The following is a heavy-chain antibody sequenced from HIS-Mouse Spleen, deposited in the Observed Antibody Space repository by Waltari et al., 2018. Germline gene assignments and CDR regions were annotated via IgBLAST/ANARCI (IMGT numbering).Heavy chain of an antibody. CDR1: GGSISSSSYY. CDR2: SYYSGST. V-gene: IGHV4-39*07. D-gene: IGHD6-13*01. CDR3: AREIPYSSSWYDWYFDL. J-gene: IGHJ2*01. Sequence: QLQLQESGPGLVKPSETLSLTCTVSGGSISSSSYYWGWIRQPPGKGLGWIGSSYYSGSTYYNPSLKRRVTISVDTSKNQFSLKLSSVTAADTAVYYCAREIPYSSSWYDWYFDLWGRGTLVTVSS.